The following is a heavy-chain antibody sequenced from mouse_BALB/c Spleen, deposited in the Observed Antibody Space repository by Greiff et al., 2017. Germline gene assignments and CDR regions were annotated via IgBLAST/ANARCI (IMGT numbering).Heavy chain of an antibody. V-gene: IGHV1S81*02. CDR2: INPSNGRT. D-gene: IGHD2-4*01. CDR3: ARRDYDDAMDY. Sequence: QVQLQQPGAELVKPGASVKLSCKASGYTFTSYWMHWVKQRPGQGLEWIGEINPSNGRTNYNEKFKSKATLTVDKSSSTAYMQLSSLTSEDSAVYYCARRDYDDAMDYWGQGTSVTVSS. J-gene: IGHJ4*01. CDR1: GYTFTSYW.